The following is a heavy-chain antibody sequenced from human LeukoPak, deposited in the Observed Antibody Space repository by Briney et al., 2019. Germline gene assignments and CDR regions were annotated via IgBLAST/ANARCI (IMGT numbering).Heavy chain of an antibody. D-gene: IGHD6-25*01. CDR1: GGSISSSNYY. CDR2: TYYGGNT. CDR3: AAAFDY. Sequence: SETLSLTCTVSGGSISSSNYYWGWIRQPPGKGLERIGNTYYGGNTYYNPSLKSRVTISVDTSKNQFSLELSSVTAADTAVYYCAAAFDYWGQGTLVTVSS. V-gene: IGHV4-39*01. J-gene: IGHJ4*02.